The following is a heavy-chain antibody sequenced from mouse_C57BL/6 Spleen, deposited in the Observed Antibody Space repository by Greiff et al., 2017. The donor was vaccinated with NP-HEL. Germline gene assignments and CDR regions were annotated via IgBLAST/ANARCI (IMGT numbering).Heavy chain of an antibody. CDR2: IDPETGGT. D-gene: IGHD1-1*01. CDR3: TRTGSSYGQGVDY. Sequence: QVQLQQSGAELVRPGASVTLSCKASGYTFTDYEMHWVKQTPVHGLEWIGAIDPETGGTAYNQKFKGKAILTADKSSSTAYMELRSLTSEDSAVYYCTRTGSSYGQGVDYWGQGTSVTVSS. V-gene: IGHV1-15*01. J-gene: IGHJ4*01. CDR1: GYTFTDYE.